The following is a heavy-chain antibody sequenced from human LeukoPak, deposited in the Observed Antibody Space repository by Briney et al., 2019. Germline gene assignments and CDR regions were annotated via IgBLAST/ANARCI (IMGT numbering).Heavy chain of an antibody. Sequence: SVKVSCKASGGTFNRHAFSWVRQAPGQGLEWMGRIIPILNIANSAQKFQDRVTITADKSTSIAYMELSSLRSEDTAVYYCARESLSGGIAAADPFDYWGQGTLVTVSS. CDR1: GGTFNRHA. J-gene: IGHJ4*02. CDR2: IIPILNIA. V-gene: IGHV1-69*04. CDR3: ARESLSGGIAAADPFDY. D-gene: IGHD6-13*01.